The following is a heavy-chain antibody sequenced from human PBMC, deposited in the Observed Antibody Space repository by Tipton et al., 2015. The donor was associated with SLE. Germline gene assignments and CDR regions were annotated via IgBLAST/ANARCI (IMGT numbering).Heavy chain of an antibody. Sequence: TLSLTCTVSGGSIRSFYWSWIRQPPGKGLEWIGNIYYTGSTNYNPSLKGRVTISVDTSKNQFSLNLTSVTAADTAIYYCARASGGNSPYWALGTLVTVSS. V-gene: IGHV4-59*01. CDR3: ARASGGNSPY. D-gene: IGHD4-23*01. J-gene: IGHJ4*02. CDR2: IYYTGST. CDR1: GGSIRSFY.